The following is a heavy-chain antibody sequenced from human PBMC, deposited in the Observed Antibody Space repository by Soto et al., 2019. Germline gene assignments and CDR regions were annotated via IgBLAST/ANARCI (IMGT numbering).Heavy chain of an antibody. D-gene: IGHD2-15*01. Sequence: QVHLQESGPGLVKPSQTLSLTCTVSGGSISSGDYYWSWIRQPPGKGLEWIGYIYYSGSTYYNPSLKSQVTIPVDSSENHFSPKVSSVTAADTAVYYCGRDFTPGVGCGMDVCVQGTTDTVSS. J-gene: IGHJ6*02. CDR2: IYYSGST. CDR3: GRDFTPGVGCGMDV. CDR1: GGSISSGDYY. V-gene: IGHV4-30-4*01.